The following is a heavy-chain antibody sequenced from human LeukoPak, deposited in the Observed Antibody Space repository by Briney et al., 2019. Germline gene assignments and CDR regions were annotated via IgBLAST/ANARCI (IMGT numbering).Heavy chain of an antibody. CDR2: ISSTSSVI. Sequence: PGGSLRLSCAASGFTFSTYSMNWVRQAPGKGLEWVSSISSTSSVIYYADSVKGRFTVSRDNAKNSLYLQMNSLKTEDTAVYYCVRLTLDTAYSHYYYMDVWGKGTTVTVSS. J-gene: IGHJ6*03. V-gene: IGHV3-21*04. D-gene: IGHD2-2*02. CDR1: GFTFSTYS. CDR3: VRLTLDTAYSHYYYMDV.